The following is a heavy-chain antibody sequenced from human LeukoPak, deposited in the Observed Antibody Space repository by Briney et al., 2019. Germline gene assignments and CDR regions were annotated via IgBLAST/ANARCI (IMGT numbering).Heavy chain of an antibody. J-gene: IGHJ6*02. CDR2: IRYDGSNT. CDR3: ERVPGEPGFFYGMVV. Sequence: GGSLRLSCAASGFTFSSYGMHWVRQAPGKGLEWVAAIRYDGSNTYYADSVKGRFTISRDNSKNTLSLQMNSLRAEDTAVYYCERVPGEPGFFYGMVVCGQGATCTVSS. CDR1: GFTFSSYG. V-gene: IGHV3-33*01. D-gene: IGHD3-16*01.